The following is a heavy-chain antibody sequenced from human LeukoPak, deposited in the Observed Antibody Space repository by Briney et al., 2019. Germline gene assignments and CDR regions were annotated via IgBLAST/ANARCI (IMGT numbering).Heavy chain of an antibody. V-gene: IGHV4-61*01. CDR2: NDRGGT. CDR1: GGSVSTDSSY. D-gene: IGHD1-1*01. J-gene: IGHJ6*04. CDR3: ARDTYNWNDYYYYGMGV. Sequence: SETLSLTCAVSGGSVSTDSSYWNWIRQTPGKGLEWIGYNDRGGTNYNPSLKSRVTISIDTPKNQFSLKVTSVTAEDTAVYYCARDTYNWNDYYYYGMGVWGKGTTVTVSS.